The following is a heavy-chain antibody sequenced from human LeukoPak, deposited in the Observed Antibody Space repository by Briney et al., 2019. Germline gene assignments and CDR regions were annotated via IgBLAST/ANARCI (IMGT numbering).Heavy chain of an antibody. CDR1: GGSISSGDYY. CDR3: ASGKSSGSYYVY. CDR2: IYYSGST. J-gene: IGHJ4*02. D-gene: IGHD3-10*01. Sequence: PSQTLSLTCTVSGGSISSGDYYWSWIRQPPGKGLEWIGYIYYSGSTYYNPSLKSRVTISVDTSKNQFSLKLSSVTAADTAVYYCASGKSSGSYYVYWGQGTLVTVSS. V-gene: IGHV4-30-4*01.